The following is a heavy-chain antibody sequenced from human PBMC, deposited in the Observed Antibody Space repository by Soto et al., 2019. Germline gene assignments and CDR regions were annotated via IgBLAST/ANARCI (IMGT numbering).Heavy chain of an antibody. CDR2: IVPIFDIT. CDR1: GDNFSSYT. V-gene: IGHV1-69*02. Sequence: QVQLVQSGAEVKKPGSSVKVSCKASGDNFSSYTISWVRQGPGQGLEWMGRIVPIFDITNYAQKFQGRVTITADKSTRTVYMELSSLRSEDTAVYYCARVGTGKSVDYWGQGTLVTVSS. CDR3: ARVGTGKSVDY. D-gene: IGHD2-8*02. J-gene: IGHJ4*02.